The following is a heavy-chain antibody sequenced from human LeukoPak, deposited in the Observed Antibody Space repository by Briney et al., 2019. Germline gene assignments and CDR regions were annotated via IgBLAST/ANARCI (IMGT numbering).Heavy chain of an antibody. CDR2: INPNSGGT. J-gene: IGHJ4*02. CDR3: ASGGSGSYAPFYFDY. D-gene: IGHD3-10*01. CDR1: GYTFTGYY. V-gene: IGHV1-2*02. Sequence: ASVKVSCKASGYTFTGYYMHWVRQAPGQGLEWMGWINPNSGGTNYAQKFQGRATMTRDTSISTAYMELSRLRSDDTAVYYCASGGSGSYAPFYFDYWGQGTLVTVSS.